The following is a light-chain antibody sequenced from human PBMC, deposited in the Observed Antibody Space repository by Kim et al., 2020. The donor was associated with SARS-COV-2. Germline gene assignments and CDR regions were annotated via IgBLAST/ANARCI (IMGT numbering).Light chain of an antibody. CDR2: QDS. CDR3: QAWDSYVV. J-gene: IGLJ2*01. V-gene: IGLV3-1*01. Sequence: VSVSPGQPASITCSGDKLGDKYSCWYQQRPGQSPVLVIYQDSKRPSGIPERFSGSNSGNTATLTISGTQAMDEADYYCQAWDSYVVFGGGTQLTVL. CDR1: KLGDKY.